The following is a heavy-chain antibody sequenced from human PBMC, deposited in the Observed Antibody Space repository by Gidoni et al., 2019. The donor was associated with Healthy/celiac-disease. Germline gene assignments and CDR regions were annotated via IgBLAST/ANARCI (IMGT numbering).Heavy chain of an antibody. V-gene: IGHV1-3*01. D-gene: IGHD4-17*01. Sequence: QVQLVQSGAEVKKPGASVKVSCKASGYTFTSYAMHWVRQAPGQRLEWMGWINAGNGNTKYSQKFQGRVTITRDTSASTAYMELSSLRSEDTAVYYCARARGGRWKFDPWGQGTLVTVSS. J-gene: IGHJ5*02. CDR2: INAGNGNT. CDR3: ARARGGRWKFDP. CDR1: GYTFTSYA.